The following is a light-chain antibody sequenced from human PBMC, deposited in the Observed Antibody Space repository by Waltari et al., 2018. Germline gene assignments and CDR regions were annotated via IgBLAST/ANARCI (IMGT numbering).Light chain of an antibody. CDR3: SSYTSSSTSYV. CDR1: SRDVAGYKY. J-gene: IGLJ1*01. Sequence: HSALTQPASVSGSPGQSLTIPCTGTSRDVAGYKYVSWYQQHPGKAPKLMIYDVSNRPSGVSNRFSGSKSGNTASLTISGLQAEDEADYYCSSYTSSSTSYVFGTGTKVTVL. CDR2: DVS. V-gene: IGLV2-14*01.